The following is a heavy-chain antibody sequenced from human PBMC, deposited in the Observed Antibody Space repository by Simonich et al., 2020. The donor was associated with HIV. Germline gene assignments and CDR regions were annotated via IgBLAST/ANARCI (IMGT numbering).Heavy chain of an antibody. CDR3: ARYGHIWSGYYDY. V-gene: IGHV3-7*02. J-gene: IGHJ4*02. CDR2: KKRDGREK. CDR1: GFTFSDYW. D-gene: IGHD3-3*01. Sequence: EVQLVESGGGLVQPGGSLRLSCAGSGFTFSDYWMSWVRQAPGQGLEWGAKKKRDGREKKYVESVKGRFTISRDNAKNSLSLQMNSLRAEDTAIYYCARYGHIWSGYYDYWGQGTLVTVSS.